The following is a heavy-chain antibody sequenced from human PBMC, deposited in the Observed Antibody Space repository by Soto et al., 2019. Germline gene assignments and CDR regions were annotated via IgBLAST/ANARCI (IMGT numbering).Heavy chain of an antibody. V-gene: IGHV3-15*01. D-gene: IGHD5-12*01. J-gene: IGHJ5*02. CDR1: GFTFSNAW. Sequence: EVHLVESGGGLVKPGGSLRLSCAASGFTFSNAWMSWVRQAPGKGLEWIGRIKSKSDGGTTDYGAPVKGTFTISRDESKNTLYLQMNSLKTEDTAVYYCTTEYSGGYDHWGQGTLVTVSS. CDR3: TTEYSGGYDH. CDR2: IKSKSDGGTT.